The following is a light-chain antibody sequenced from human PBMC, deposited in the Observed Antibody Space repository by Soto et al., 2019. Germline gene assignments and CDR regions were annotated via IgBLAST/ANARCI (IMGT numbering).Light chain of an antibody. Sequence: QSVLTQPASVSGSPGQSITISCTGTSSDVGAYNYVSWYQQYPGKAPKVIIFEVRKRPSGVSNRFSGSKSGDTASLTISGLQAEDEADYYCSSYRSSTTFVFGPGTKVTVL. CDR2: EVR. CDR1: SSDVGAYNY. CDR3: SSYRSSTTFV. V-gene: IGLV2-14*01. J-gene: IGLJ1*01.